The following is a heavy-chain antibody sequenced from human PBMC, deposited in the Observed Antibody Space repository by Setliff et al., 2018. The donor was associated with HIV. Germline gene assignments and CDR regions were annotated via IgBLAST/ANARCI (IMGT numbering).Heavy chain of an antibody. V-gene: IGHV1-2*02. CDR3: ARDLRDGFEEWFSTLDDGMDV. CDR2: INPHTGVT. Sequence: ASVKVPCKGSWGILSTYAAIWVRQAPGQGLEWMGNINPHTGVTKYAEQFQGRVTMTRDTSINTIYMELSRLRSDDTAVYYCARDLRDGFEEWFSTLDDGMDVWGQGTTVTVSS. D-gene: IGHD3-3*01. CDR1: WGILSTYA. J-gene: IGHJ6*02.